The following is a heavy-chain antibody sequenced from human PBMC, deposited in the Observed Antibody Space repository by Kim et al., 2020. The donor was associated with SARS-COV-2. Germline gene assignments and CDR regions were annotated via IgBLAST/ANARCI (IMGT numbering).Heavy chain of an antibody. V-gene: IGHV3-33*01. Sequence: GGSLRLSCAASGFTFSSYGMHWVRQAPGKGLEWVAVIWYDGSNKYYADSVKGRFTISRDNSKNTLYLQMNSLRAEDTAVYYCARLDYYDSSEGKGNPTVDYWGQGTLVTVSS. J-gene: IGHJ4*02. D-gene: IGHD3-22*01. CDR2: IWYDGSNK. CDR3: ARLDYYDSSEGKGNPTVDY. CDR1: GFTFSSYG.